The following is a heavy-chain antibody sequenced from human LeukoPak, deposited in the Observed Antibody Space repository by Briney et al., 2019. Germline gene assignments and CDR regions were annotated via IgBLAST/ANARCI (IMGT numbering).Heavy chain of an antibody. V-gene: IGHV3-9*01. CDR2: ISWNSGSI. Sequence: PGGSLRLSCAASGFTFDDDAMHWVRQAPGPGLERVSGISWNSGSIGYADSVKGRFTISRDNAKNSLYLQMNSLRAEDTALYYCAKAYSSSWYGAFDYWGQGTLVTVSS. CDR3: AKAYSSSWYGAFDY. D-gene: IGHD6-13*01. J-gene: IGHJ4*02. CDR1: GFTFDDDA.